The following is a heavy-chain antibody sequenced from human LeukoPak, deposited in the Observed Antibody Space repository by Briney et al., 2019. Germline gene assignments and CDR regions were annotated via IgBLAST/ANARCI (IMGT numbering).Heavy chain of an antibody. Sequence: ASVKVSCKTSGYTFSSYDINWVRQATGQALEWMGWMNPNSGETGFAQNFQGRVTLTKNTSITTAYMELSSLRSEDTAVYYCARGDPWGFDPWGQGTLVTVSS. CDR2: MNPNSGET. J-gene: IGHJ5*02. V-gene: IGHV1-8*01. CDR3: ARGDPWGFDP. D-gene: IGHD7-27*01. CDR1: GYTFSSYD.